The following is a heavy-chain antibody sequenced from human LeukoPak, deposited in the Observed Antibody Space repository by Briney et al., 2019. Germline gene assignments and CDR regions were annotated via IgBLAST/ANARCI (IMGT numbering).Heavy chain of an antibody. Sequence: ASVKVSCKSSGYTSSSYGISWMRQAPGQGPEWMGWISTYNGNTNYAQKFQGRVTMTTDTSTSTAYMELRSLRSEDTAVYYCARSSTSCYFCAFDIWGKGQWSPSLQ. V-gene: IGHV1-18*04. J-gene: IGHJ3*02. CDR1: GYTSSSYG. CDR2: ISTYNGNT. D-gene: IGHD2-2*01. CDR3: ARSSTSCYFCAFDI.